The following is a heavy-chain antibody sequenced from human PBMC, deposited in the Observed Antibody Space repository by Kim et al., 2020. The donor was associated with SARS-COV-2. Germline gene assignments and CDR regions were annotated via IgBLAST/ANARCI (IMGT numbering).Heavy chain of an antibody. Sequence: KGRFTISRDNAKNSLYLQMNSLRDEDTAVYYCARQAVAGTYYYYYYGMDVWGQGTTVTVSS. CDR3: ARQAVAGTYYYYYYGMDV. V-gene: IGHV3-48*02. D-gene: IGHD6-19*01. J-gene: IGHJ6*02.